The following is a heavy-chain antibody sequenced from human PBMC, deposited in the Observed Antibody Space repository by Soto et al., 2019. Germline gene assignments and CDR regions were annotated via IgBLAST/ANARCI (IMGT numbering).Heavy chain of an antibody. Sequence: PGGSLRLSCAASGFSLSDHGVNWVRQAPGKGLEWISSDNRGASSLYYAESVKGRFTMSRDDAKNSVYLQMNSLRDEDTAVYYCARQINWRDGGAWGQGTLVTGSS. CDR1: GFSLSDHG. V-gene: IGHV3-48*02. CDR3: ARQINWRDGGA. J-gene: IGHJ5*02. D-gene: IGHD3-16*01. CDR2: DNRGASSL.